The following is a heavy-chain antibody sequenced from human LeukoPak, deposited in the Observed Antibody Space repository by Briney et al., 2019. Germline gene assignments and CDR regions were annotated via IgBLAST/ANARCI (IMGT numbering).Heavy chain of an antibody. D-gene: IGHD3-9*01. CDR2: ISAYNGNT. V-gene: IGHV1-18*01. CDR3: ARVEAFDYPNYYMDV. J-gene: IGHJ6*03. Sequence: GASVKVSCKASGYTFTSYGISWVRQAPGQGLEWMGWISAYNGNTNYAQKLQGRVTMTTDTSTSTAYMELRSLRSDDTAVYYCARVEAFDYPNYYMDVWGKGTTVTVSS. CDR1: GYTFTSYG.